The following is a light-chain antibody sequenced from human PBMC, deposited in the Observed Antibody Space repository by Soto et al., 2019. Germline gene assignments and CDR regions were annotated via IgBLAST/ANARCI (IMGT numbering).Light chain of an antibody. Sequence: DIQMTQSPSTLSASVGDRVTITCRASQSISSWLAWYQQKPGKAPKLLIYDASSLESGFPSRFSGSGSGTEFSLTISSLQPDDCATYYCQQYNSYSPWTFGQGTKVDIK. V-gene: IGKV1-5*01. J-gene: IGKJ1*01. CDR2: DAS. CDR3: QQYNSYSPWT. CDR1: QSISSW.